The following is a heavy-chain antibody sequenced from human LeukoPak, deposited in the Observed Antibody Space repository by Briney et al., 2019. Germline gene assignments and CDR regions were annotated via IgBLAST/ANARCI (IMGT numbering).Heavy chain of an antibody. CDR3: ASEDCSSRGCWFDP. J-gene: IGHJ5*02. CDR2: VYYSGSA. Sequence: SETLSLTCEVSGDSLSSGYYWDWIRQPPGKGLEWIGGVYYSGSAYYNPSLKSRVTISVDTSKNRFSLKLNSVTAADTAVYYCASEDCSSRGCWFDPWGQGTLVTVS. D-gene: IGHD2-2*01. CDR1: GDSLSSGYY. V-gene: IGHV4-38-2*01.